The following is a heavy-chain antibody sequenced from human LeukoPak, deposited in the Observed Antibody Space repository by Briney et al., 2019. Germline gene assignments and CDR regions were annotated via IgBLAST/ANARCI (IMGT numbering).Heavy chain of an antibody. D-gene: IGHD3-3*01. CDR1: GASITSRY. CDR3: AVAVSIAGVGRWFDP. CDR2: VYYSGMT. V-gene: IGHV4-59*11. J-gene: IGHJ5*02. Sequence: PSETLSLTCTVSGASITSRYWSWIRQPPGKGLEWIGSVYYSGMTNYSPSLKSRVTISQDTSNNHLSLRLNSVTAADTATYYCAVAVSIAGVGRWFDPWGQGTLVIVSS.